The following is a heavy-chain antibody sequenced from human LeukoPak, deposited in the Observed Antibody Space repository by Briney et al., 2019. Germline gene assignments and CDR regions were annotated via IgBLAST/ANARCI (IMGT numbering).Heavy chain of an antibody. V-gene: IGHV3-23*01. Sequence: GGSLRLSCAASRFTFSSSAMSWVRQAPGKGLEWVSAISGSGGSTYYADSVKGRFTISRDNSKNTLYLQMNSLRAEDTAVYYCAKAFVEMATIRLLTPDYWGQGTLVAVSS. CDR1: RFTFSSSA. CDR3: AKAFVEMATIRLLTPDY. J-gene: IGHJ4*02. CDR2: ISGSGGST. D-gene: IGHD5-24*01.